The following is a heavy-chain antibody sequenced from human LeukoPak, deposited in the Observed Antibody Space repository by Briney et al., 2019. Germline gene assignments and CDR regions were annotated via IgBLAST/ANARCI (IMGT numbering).Heavy chain of an antibody. CDR2: ISSNGGST. J-gene: IGHJ4*02. CDR1: GFTFSSYA. V-gene: IGHV3-64*01. D-gene: IGHD6-19*01. Sequence: GSLRLSCAASGFTFSSYAMHWVPQASGKGLEYVSAISSNGGSTYYANSVKGRFTISRDNSKNTLYLQMGSLRAEDMAVYYCARTDSSGWYSTYYFDYWGQGTLVTVSS. CDR3: ARTDSSGWYSTYYFDY.